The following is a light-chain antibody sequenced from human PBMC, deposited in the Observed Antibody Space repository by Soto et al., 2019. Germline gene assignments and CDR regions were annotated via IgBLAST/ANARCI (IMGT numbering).Light chain of an antibody. Sequence: QSALTQSASVSGSPGQSITFSCTGTSSDVGGYNYVSWYQQHPGKAPKLIIYDVSNRPSGVSTRFSGSKSGNTASLTISGLQAEDEADYSCSSYTSTNSWVFGGGTQLTVL. V-gene: IGLV2-14*01. J-gene: IGLJ3*02. CDR2: DVS. CDR1: SSDVGGYNY. CDR3: SSYTSTNSWV.